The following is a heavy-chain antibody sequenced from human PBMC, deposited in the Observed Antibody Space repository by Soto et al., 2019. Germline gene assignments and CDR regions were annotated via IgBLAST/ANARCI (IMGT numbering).Heavy chain of an antibody. Sequence: SVKVSCTASGGTFSSYTISWVRQAPGQGLEWMGRIIPILGIANYAQKFQGRVTITADKSTSTAYMELSSLRSEDTAVYYCARAGYYDSSGYYYPPGHAFDIWGQGTMVTVSS. D-gene: IGHD3-22*01. CDR3: ARAGYYDSSGYYYPPGHAFDI. CDR2: IIPILGIA. J-gene: IGHJ3*02. CDR1: GGTFSSYT. V-gene: IGHV1-69*02.